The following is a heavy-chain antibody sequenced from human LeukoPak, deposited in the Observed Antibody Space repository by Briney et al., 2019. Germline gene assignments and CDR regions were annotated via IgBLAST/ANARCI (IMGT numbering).Heavy chain of an antibody. CDR2: IRSDGSNE. CDR3: AKDSAVSGSYPDASDI. CDR1: GVTFSSYG. J-gene: IGHJ3*02. V-gene: IGHV3-30*02. Sequence: GGSLRLSCVASGVTFSSYGMHWVRQAPGKGLEWVAFIRSDGSNEYYIDSVKGRFTLSRDNSKNTLYLQMNSLRAEDTAVYYCAKDSAVSGSYPDASDIWGQGTMVTVFS. D-gene: IGHD1-26*01.